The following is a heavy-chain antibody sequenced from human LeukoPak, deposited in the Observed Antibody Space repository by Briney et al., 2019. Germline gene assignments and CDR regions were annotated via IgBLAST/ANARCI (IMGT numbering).Heavy chain of an antibody. Sequence: GGSLRLSCSASGFTFSSYAMSWVRQAPGQGLEWVSTISNSGDATFYADAVKGRFTISRDNSKNTLYLQMYSLRAEDTAIYYCAKAPPYTKYFDYWGQGTLLTVSS. V-gene: IGHV3-23*01. CDR1: GFTFSSYA. CDR2: ISNSGDAT. J-gene: IGHJ4*02. D-gene: IGHD1-1*01. CDR3: AKAPPYTKYFDY.